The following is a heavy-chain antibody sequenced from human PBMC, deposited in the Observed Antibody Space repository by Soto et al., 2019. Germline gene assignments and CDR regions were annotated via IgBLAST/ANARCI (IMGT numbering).Heavy chain of an antibody. J-gene: IGHJ4*02. D-gene: IGHD1-26*01. CDR3: ASSSGNNYGVGTNYYFDY. Sequence: QVQLVQSGAEVKKPGSSVKVSCKTSGGTFSTYSIVWVRQAPGEELEWMGGIIPIFGTANYAQKFQDRVTITADKSTTTAFMELISLKSEDTAMYYCASSSGNNYGVGTNYYFDYWGQGTLVTVSS. V-gene: IGHV1-69*06. CDR2: IIPIFGTA. CDR1: GGTFSTYS.